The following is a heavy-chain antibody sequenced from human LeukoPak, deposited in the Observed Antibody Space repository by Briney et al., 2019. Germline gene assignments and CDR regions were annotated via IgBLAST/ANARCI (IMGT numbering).Heavy chain of an antibody. J-gene: IGHJ3*02. CDR2: ISGSGGST. V-gene: IGHV3-23*01. Sequence: GGTLRLSCAASGFTFSSYGMSWVRQAPGKGLEWVSAISGSGGSTYYADSVKGRFTISRDNSKNTLYLQMNSLRAEDTAVYYCAKVARFNTMIEAFDIWGKGTMVTVSS. CDR1: GFTFSSYG. D-gene: IGHD3-22*01. CDR3: AKVARFNTMIEAFDI.